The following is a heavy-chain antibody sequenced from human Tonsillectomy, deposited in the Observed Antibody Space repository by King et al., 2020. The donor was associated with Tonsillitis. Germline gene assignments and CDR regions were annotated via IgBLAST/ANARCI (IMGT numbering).Heavy chain of an antibody. V-gene: IGHV1-2*02. Sequence: QLVQSGAEVKKPGASVKVSCKASGYTFTGYYMHWVRQAPGQGLEWMGWINPNSGDTNNAQKFEGRVTMTRDTSISTAYMVLSRLRSDDTAVYFCATKGRGAEDYSYYYAMDVWGQGTTVTVSS. CDR3: ATKGRGAEDYSYYYAMDV. CDR1: GYTFTGYY. J-gene: IGHJ6*02. CDR2: INPNSGDT. D-gene: IGHD3-10*01.